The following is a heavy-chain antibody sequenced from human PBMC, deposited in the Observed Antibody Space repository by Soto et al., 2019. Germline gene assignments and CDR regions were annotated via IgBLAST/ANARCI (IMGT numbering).Heavy chain of an antibody. Sequence: PGASLKISCKGSGYSFTSYWIGWVRQMPGKGLEWMGIIYPGDSDTRYSPSFQGQVTISADKSISTAYLQWSSLKASDTAMYYCARPYYDFWSGYSVPYYCGQGSLVTVSS. CDR3: ARPYYDFWSGYSVPYY. V-gene: IGHV5-51*01. J-gene: IGHJ4*02. CDR1: GYSFTSYW. CDR2: IYPGDSDT. D-gene: IGHD3-3*01.